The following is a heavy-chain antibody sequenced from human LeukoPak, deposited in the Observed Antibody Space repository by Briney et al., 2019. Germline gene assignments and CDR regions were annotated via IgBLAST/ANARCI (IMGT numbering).Heavy chain of an antibody. D-gene: IGHD1-26*01. V-gene: IGHV3-48*01. CDR1: GFSLGDFA. J-gene: IGHJ4*02. CDR3: ARGVGRVGSNFDF. Sequence: GGSLRLSCVAPGFSLGDFAMDWVRQAPGKGLEWVSYISASSSAIFYGDSVKGRFTISRDNAKNSLFLQMDNLRAEDTAVYYCARGVGRVGSNFDFWGQGTLVTVSS. CDR2: ISASSSAI.